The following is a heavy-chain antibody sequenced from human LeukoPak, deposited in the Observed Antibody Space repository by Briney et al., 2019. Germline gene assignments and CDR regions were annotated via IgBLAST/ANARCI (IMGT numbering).Heavy chain of an antibody. J-gene: IGHJ5*02. D-gene: IGHD2-2*02. Sequence: SETLSLTCTVSGGSIGSYYWSWIRQPPGKGLEWIGYIYYSGSTNYNLSLKSRVTISVDTSKNQFSLKLSSVTAADTAVYYCARGPVVPAAIDWFDPWGQGTLVTVSS. CDR2: IYYSGST. CDR1: GGSIGSYY. V-gene: IGHV4-59*01. CDR3: ARGPVVPAAIDWFDP.